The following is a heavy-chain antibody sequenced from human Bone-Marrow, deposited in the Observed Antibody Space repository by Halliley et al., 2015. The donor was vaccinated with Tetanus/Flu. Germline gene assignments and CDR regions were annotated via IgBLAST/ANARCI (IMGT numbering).Heavy chain of an antibody. Sequence: RINSDGSSTSYADSVKGRFTVSRDNAKNTLYLQMHSLRVEDTAVYYCAREGFGSSWENYGMDVWGQGTTVTVSS. J-gene: IGHJ6*02. CDR2: INSDGSST. V-gene: IGHV3-74*01. CDR3: AREGFGSSWENYGMDV. D-gene: IGHD6-13*01.